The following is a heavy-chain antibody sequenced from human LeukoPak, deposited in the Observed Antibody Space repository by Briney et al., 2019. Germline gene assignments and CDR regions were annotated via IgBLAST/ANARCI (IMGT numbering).Heavy chain of an antibody. CDR3: ARHFYYDSSGYYVRPFDF. CDR1: GFTFSNYA. D-gene: IGHD3-22*01. Sequence: GGSLRLSCAASGFTFSNYAMSWVRQAPGKGLEWVSSISGSRGDTYYAESVKGRFTISRDNSENTLYLQMHSLRAEDTAIYFCARHFYYDSSGYYVRPFDFWGQGTLVTVSS. CDR2: ISGSRGDT. V-gene: IGHV3-23*01. J-gene: IGHJ4*02.